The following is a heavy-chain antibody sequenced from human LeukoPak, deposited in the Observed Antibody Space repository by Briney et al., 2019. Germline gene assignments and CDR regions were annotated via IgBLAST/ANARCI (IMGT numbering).Heavy chain of an antibody. CDR2: INWKSDKI. J-gene: IGHJ4*02. V-gene: IGHV3-9*01. CDR1: GYSFDEYA. Sequence: GGSLRLSCVGSGYSFDEYAMRWVRQAPGKGLEWVSGINWKSDKIGYADSVKGRFTISRDNSKNSLYLQMNSLRVEDTALYYCAKDRYCTSSSCPIDYWGQGTMVTVSS. D-gene: IGHD2-2*01. CDR3: AKDRYCTSSSCPIDY.